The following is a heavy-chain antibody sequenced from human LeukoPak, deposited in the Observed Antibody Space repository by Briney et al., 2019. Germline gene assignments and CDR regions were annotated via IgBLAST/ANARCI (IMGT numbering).Heavy chain of an antibody. V-gene: IGHV1-2*02. CDR1: GYTFTDYY. J-gene: IGHJ3*02. Sequence: EASVKVSCKASGYTFTDYYMHWVRQAPGQGLEWMGWINPNSGGTSYAQKFQGRVTMTRDMSTSTVYMELSSLRSEDTAVYYCAGTSGSGSYYNDAFDIWGQGTMVTVSS. CDR2: INPNSGGT. CDR3: AGTSGSGSYYNDAFDI. D-gene: IGHD3-10*01.